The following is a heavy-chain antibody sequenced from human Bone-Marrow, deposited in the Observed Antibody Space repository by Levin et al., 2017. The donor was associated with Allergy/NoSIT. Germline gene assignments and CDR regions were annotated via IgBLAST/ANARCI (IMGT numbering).Heavy chain of an antibody. D-gene: IGHD3-22*01. V-gene: IGHV4-59*01. CDR2: IYYSGST. CDR1: GGSISSYY. Sequence: GSLRLSCTVSGGSISSYYWSWIRQPPGKGLEWIGYIYYSGSTNYNPSLKSRVTISVDTSKNQFSLKLSSVTAADTAVYYCARLLGDYYDSSGYSGYYFDYWGQGTLVTVSS. J-gene: IGHJ4*02. CDR3: ARLLGDYYDSSGYSGYYFDY.